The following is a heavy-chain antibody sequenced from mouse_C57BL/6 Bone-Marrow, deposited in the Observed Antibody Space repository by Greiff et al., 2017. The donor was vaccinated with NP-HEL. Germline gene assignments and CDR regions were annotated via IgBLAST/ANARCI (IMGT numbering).Heavy chain of an antibody. J-gene: IGHJ2*01. CDR3: ARDGYYVSDY. D-gene: IGHD2-3*01. Sequence: VQLKESGGGLVKPGGSLTLSCAASGFTFSDYGMHWVRQAPEKGLEWVAYISSGSSTIYYADTVKGRFTISRDNAKNTLFLQMTSLRSEDTAMYYCARDGYYVSDYWGQGTTLTVSS. V-gene: IGHV5-17*01. CDR2: ISSGSSTI. CDR1: GFTFSDYG.